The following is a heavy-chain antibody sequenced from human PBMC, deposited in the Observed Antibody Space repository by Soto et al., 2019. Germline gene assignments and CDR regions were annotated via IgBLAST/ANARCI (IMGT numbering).Heavy chain of an antibody. J-gene: IGHJ4*02. CDR1: GFTFSSYS. CDR3: ARVKGYGSGSYFDY. V-gene: IGHV3-48*02. Sequence: EVQLVESGGGLVQPGGSLRLSCAASGFTFSSYSMNWVRQAPGEGLEWVSYISSRSSTIYYADSVKGRFTISRDNANNSLYLQMNSLRDEDTAVYYCARVKGYGSGSYFDYWGQRTLVTVS. D-gene: IGHD3-10*01. CDR2: ISSRSSTI.